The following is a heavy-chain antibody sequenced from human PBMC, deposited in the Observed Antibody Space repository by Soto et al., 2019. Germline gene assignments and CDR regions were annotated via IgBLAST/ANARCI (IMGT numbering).Heavy chain of an antibody. CDR2: ISSSSSYI. D-gene: IGHD6-19*01. J-gene: IGHJ3*02. V-gene: IGHV3-21*01. CDR1: GFTFSSYS. CDR3: ARKRYSSGWYYAFDI. Sequence: GGSLRLSCAASGFTFSSYSMNWVRQAPGKGLEWVSSISSSSSYIYYADSVKGRFTISRDNAKNSLYLQMNSLRAEDTAVYYCARKRYSSGWYYAFDIWGQGTMVTVS.